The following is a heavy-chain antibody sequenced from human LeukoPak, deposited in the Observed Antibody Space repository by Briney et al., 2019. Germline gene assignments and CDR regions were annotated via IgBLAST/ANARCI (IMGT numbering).Heavy chain of an antibody. CDR1: GNSVINDNSI. Sequence: PSQTLSLICFVSGNSVINDNSIWSWIRQHPEKGLEWIGHFHPSGTTYYNPSLKSRLAISIDTSTNSFSLEMTSMTAADTAVYYCTKGADDYKTGYWGQGTLVTVSS. V-gene: IGHV4-31*02. D-gene: IGHD5-24*01. CDR2: FHPSGTT. CDR3: TKGADDYKTGY. J-gene: IGHJ1*01.